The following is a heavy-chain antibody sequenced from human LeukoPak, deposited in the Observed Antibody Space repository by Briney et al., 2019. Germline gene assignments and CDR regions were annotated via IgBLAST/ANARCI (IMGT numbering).Heavy chain of an antibody. V-gene: IGHV4-59*01. Sequence: SETVSLTCTASGGSISSYYWSWIRQPPGKGLEWIGYIYYSGSTNYNPSLMSRVTISVDTSKNQFSLKLSSVTAADTAVYYCARDGVVVVPAGAFDIWGQGTMVTVSS. CDR3: ARDGVVVVPAGAFDI. D-gene: IGHD2-2*01. CDR1: GGSISSYY. CDR2: IYYSGST. J-gene: IGHJ3*02.